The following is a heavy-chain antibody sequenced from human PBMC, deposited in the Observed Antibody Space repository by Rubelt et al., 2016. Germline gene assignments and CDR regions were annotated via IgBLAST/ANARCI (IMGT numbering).Heavy chain of an antibody. CDR3: ARILLPGYYVSSGGMDV. D-gene: IGHD3-22*01. J-gene: IGHJ6*02. V-gene: IGHV2-70*15. Sequence: QVTLRESGPALVKPTQTLTLTCTFSGFSLSTSGMCVSWIRQPPGKALEWLARIDWDDDKYYSTSLKTRLTISKDTSENPVGLRMTNMDPVDTATDDCARILLPGYYVSSGGMDVWGQGTTVTVSS. CDR1: GFSLSTSGMC. CDR2: IDWDDDK.